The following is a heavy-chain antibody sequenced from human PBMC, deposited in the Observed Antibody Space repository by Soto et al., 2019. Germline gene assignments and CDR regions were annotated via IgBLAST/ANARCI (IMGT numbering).Heavy chain of an antibody. Sequence: EVQLLESGGGLVQPGGSLRLSCAASGFTFSSYAMSWVRQAPGKGLEWVSAISGSGGSTYYADSVKGRFTISRDNSKNTLYLQMNSLRAEATAVYDCAKAEGDYYSSGYYSWGQGTLVTVSS. J-gene: IGHJ4*02. CDR3: AKAEGDYYSSGYYS. CDR2: ISGSGGST. V-gene: IGHV3-23*01. D-gene: IGHD3-22*01. CDR1: GFTFSSYA.